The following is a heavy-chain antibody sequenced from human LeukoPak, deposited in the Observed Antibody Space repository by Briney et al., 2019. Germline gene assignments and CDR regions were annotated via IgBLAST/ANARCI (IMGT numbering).Heavy chain of an antibody. Sequence: PSETLSLTCAVYGGSFSGYYWSWIRQPPGKGLEWIGEINHSGSTNYNPSLKSRVTISVDTSKNQFSLKLSSVTAADTAAYYCARDPYGEGNFDYWGQGTLVTVSS. J-gene: IGHJ4*02. D-gene: IGHD3-10*01. CDR2: INHSGST. CDR1: GGSFSGYY. V-gene: IGHV4-34*01. CDR3: ARDPYGEGNFDY.